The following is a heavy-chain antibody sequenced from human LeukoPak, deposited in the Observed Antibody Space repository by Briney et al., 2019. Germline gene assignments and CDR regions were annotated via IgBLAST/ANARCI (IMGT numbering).Heavy chain of an antibody. CDR1: GFTFSSYA. D-gene: IGHD5-12*01. V-gene: IGHV3-23*01. J-gene: IGHJ4*02. Sequence: GGSLRLSCAASGFTFSSYAMSWDRQAPGKGLEWVSSISNSGGRTFYTDSVKGRFTISRDNSKITLYLQMNSLRAEDTAVYYCAKSYNGYESKPDYWGQGTLVTVSS. CDR3: AKSYNGYESKPDY. CDR2: ISNSGGRT.